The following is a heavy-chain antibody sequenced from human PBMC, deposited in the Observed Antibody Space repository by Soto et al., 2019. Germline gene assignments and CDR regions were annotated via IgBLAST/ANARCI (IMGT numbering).Heavy chain of an antibody. D-gene: IGHD2-15*01. CDR3: VKGSGDFIRSDGFED. V-gene: IGHV3-21*06. Sequence: EVQLEESGGGLVKPGGSLRLSCAASGFTLSSYSMNWVRLAPGKELEWVSSISSRGGCIYYADSMRGRFTISRDNAKNKMYLQMRSLRAEDTTVYYCVKGSGDFIRSDGFEDWRQWTMVTVSS. CDR1: GFTLSSYS. J-gene: IGHJ3*01. CDR2: ISSRGGCI.